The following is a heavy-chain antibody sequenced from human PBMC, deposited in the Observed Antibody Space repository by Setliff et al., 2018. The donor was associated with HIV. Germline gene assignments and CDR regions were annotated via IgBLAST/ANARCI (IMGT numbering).Heavy chain of an antibody. Sequence: ASVKVSCKASGYTFTKYSMHWVRQAPGQSFEGMGWINAGNGHTKYAQKFQGIVAITRDTSATTVYMELRNLRSEDTAIYDCARDRGMVRGVSWFDPWGQGALVTVSS. CDR2: INAGNGHT. D-gene: IGHD3-10*01. CDR1: GYTFTKYS. CDR3: ARDRGMVRGVSWFDP. V-gene: IGHV1-3*01. J-gene: IGHJ5*02.